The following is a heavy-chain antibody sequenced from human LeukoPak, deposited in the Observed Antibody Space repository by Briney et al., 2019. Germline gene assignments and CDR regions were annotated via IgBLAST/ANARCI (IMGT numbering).Heavy chain of an antibody. D-gene: IGHD6-13*01. Sequence: SETLSLTCTVSGGSVSSGSYYWSRIRQPPGKGLEWIGYIYYSGSTNYNPSLKSRVTISVDTSKNQSSLKLSSVTAADTAVYYCARDNAGANWFDPWGQGTLVTVSS. CDR1: GGSVSSGSYY. J-gene: IGHJ5*02. V-gene: IGHV4-61*01. CDR3: ARDNAGANWFDP. CDR2: IYYSGST.